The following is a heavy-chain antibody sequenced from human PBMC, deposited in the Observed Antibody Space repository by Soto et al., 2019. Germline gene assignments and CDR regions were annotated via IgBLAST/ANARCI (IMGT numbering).Heavy chain of an antibody. J-gene: IGHJ6*02. D-gene: IGHD1-26*01. CDR3: AARRSGLYAMDV. Sequence: MQLVQSGPEVKKPGTSVKVSCKASGFTFSTSAVQWVRQGRGQRPEWMGWIVGGSGNTNYAQNSQERVIITRDMSTSTGYMELSSLRSDDTAVYCCAARRSGLYAMDVWGQGTTVTVSS. V-gene: IGHV1-58*01. CDR1: GFTFSTSA. CDR2: IVGGSGNT.